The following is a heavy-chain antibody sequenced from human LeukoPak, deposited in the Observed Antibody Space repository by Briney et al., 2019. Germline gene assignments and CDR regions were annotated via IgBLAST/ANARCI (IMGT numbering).Heavy chain of an antibody. Sequence: ASVNVSCKASGYTFTGYYMHWVRQAPGQGLEWMGWINPNTGVTNYAQKFQGRVTMTRDTSISTAYMELSRLSSDDTAVYYCARDAPHNWFDPWGQGTLVPVSS. CDR1: GYTFTGYY. CDR3: ARDAPHNWFDP. V-gene: IGHV1-2*02. J-gene: IGHJ5*02. CDR2: INPNTGVT.